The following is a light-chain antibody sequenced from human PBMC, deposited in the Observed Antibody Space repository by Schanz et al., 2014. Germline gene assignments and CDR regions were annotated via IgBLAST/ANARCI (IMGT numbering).Light chain of an antibody. J-gene: IGKJ1*01. CDR2: DST. CDR3: QQYNNWQT. Sequence: EIVMTQSPATLSVSPGQRATLSCRASQSVGTNLAWYLQRPGQAPRLLIYDSTTRATAIPTRFSGRGSGTEFTLTISSLQSEDFAVYYCQQYNNWQTFGQGTKVEIK. V-gene: IGKV3-15*01. CDR1: QSVGTN.